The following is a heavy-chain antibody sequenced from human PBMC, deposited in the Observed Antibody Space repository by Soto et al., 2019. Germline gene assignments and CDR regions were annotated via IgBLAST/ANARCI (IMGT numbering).Heavy chain of an antibody. J-gene: IGHJ4*02. V-gene: IGHV1-18*01. CDR1: GYTFTSYG. Sequence: ASVKVSCKASGYTFTSYGISWVRQAPGQGLEWMGWISAYNGNTNYAQKLQGRVTMTTDTSTSTAYMELRSLRSDDTAVYYCARDFGGLGDYYDSSGQEIIRGDYWGQGTLVTVSS. CDR2: ISAYNGNT. CDR3: ARDFGGLGDYYDSSGQEIIRGDY. D-gene: IGHD3-22*01.